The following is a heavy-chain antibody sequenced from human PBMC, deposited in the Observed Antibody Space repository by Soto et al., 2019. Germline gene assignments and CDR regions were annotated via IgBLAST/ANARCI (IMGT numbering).Heavy chain of an antibody. V-gene: IGHV4-31*03. CDR2: IYYSGST. D-gene: IGHD4-17*01. J-gene: IGHJ4*02. CDR1: GGSISSGGYY. Sequence: SETLSLTCTVSGGSISSGGYYWSWIRQHPGKGLEWIGYIYYSGSTYYNPSLKSRVTISVDTSKNQFSLKLSSVTAADTAVYYCARVGSPTTVAFDYWGQGTLVTVSS. CDR3: ARVGSPTTVAFDY.